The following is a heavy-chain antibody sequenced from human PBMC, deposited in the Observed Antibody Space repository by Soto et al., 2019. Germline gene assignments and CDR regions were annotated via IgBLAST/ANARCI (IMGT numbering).Heavy chain of an antibody. J-gene: IGHJ6*02. Sequence: QVQLVQSGAEVKKPGASVKVSCKASGYTFTAYGLHWVRQAPGQRLEWMGWINAGNDDTKYSQKFQGRFTITRDTSATTVYMELSSLRSEDTASYCCARGGRIGTLISYYYGMDVWGQGTTVTVSS. V-gene: IGHV1-3*01. CDR2: INAGNDDT. CDR3: ARGGRIGTLISYYYGMDV. CDR1: GYTFTAYG. D-gene: IGHD1-1*01.